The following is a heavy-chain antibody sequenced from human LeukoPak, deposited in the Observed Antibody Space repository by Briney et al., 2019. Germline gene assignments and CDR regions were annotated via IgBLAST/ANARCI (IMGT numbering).Heavy chain of an antibody. V-gene: IGHV4-59*08. D-gene: IGHD3-22*01. CDR1: GGSISPYY. CDR3: ARHARSGSSYYQYFDY. J-gene: IGHJ4*02. CDR2: IYYSGST. Sequence: RPSETLSLTCTVSGGSISPYYWSWIRQPPGKGLEWIGYIYYSGSTNYNPSVKSRVTISVDTSKNQFSLKLSSVTAADTAVYYCARHARSGSSYYQYFDYWGQGTLVTVSS.